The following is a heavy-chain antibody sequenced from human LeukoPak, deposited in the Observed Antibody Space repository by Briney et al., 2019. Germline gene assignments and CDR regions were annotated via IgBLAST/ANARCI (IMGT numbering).Heavy chain of an antibody. D-gene: IGHD3-22*01. CDR3: AKGGRGYDSSGYYHHATNIPDY. Sequence: GGTLRLSCAASGFSFISYGMHWVRQAPGQGLEWVGVMCLYGSNKYYADSVKDRFTISRDNSKNTLYLQMNSLRAQDTAVYYCAKGGRGYDSSGYYHHATNIPDYWGQGTLVTVSS. CDR2: MCLYGSNK. J-gene: IGHJ4*02. V-gene: IGHV3-33*06. CDR1: GFSFISYG.